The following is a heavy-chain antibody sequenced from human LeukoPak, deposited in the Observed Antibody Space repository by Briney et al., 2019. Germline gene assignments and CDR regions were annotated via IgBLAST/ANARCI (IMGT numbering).Heavy chain of an antibody. CDR1: GFTFSSYW. V-gene: IGHV3-7*01. J-gene: IGHJ6*02. CDR2: IKQDGSEK. D-gene: IGHD5-18*01. Sequence: GGSLRLSCAASGFTFSSYWMSWVRQAPGKGLEWVANIKQDGSEKYYVDSVKGRFTISRDNARNSLYLQMNSLRAEDTAVYYCARDRGYSYGSFYYYYYGMDVWGQGTTVTVSS. CDR3: ARDRGYSYGSFYYYYYGMDV.